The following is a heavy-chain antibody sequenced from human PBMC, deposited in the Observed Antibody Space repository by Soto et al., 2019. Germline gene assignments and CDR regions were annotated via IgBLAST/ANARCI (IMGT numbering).Heavy chain of an antibody. J-gene: IGHJ4*02. CDR3: ARGGAQLWTYYFHC. CDR1: GLTVSSNY. V-gene: IGHV3-53*01. Sequence: PGGSLRLSCAASGLTVSSNYMSWVRQAPGKGLEWVSVIYSGGSTYYADSVKGRFTISRDNSKNTLYLQMNSLRAEDTAVYYCARGGAQLWTYYFHCWGQGTLVTVSS. D-gene: IGHD5-18*01. CDR2: IYSGGST.